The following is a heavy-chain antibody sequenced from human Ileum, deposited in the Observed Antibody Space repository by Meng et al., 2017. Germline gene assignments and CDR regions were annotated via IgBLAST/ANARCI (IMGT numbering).Heavy chain of an antibody. D-gene: IGHD3-22*01. CDR1: GFTFSSYV. J-gene: IGHJ4*02. CDR3: AKDQYDSSGTPTGIIY. Sequence: GESLKISCAVSGFTFSSYVMNWVCQAPGKGLEWVSTISDSGGSTYYADSVKGRFTISRDNSKNTLYLQMNSLRADDTAIYYCAKDQYDSSGTPTGIIYWGQGTLVTVSS. CDR2: ISDSGGST. V-gene: IGHV3-23*01.